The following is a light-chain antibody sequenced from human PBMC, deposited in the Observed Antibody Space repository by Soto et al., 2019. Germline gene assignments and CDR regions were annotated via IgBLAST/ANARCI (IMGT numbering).Light chain of an antibody. J-gene: IGLJ1*01. Sequence: QSVLTQPPSASGSPGQSVTISCTGTSSDVGAYDYVSWYQQHPGKALKLMIYEINKRPSGVPDRFSGSKSGNTASLTVSGLQAEDEADYYCCSFAGSNNFPYVFGTGTKLTVL. CDR1: SSDVGAYDY. CDR2: EIN. V-gene: IGLV2-8*01. CDR3: CSFAGSNNFPYV.